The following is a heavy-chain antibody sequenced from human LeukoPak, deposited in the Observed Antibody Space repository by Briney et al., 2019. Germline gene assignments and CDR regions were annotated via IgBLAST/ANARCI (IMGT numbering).Heavy chain of an antibody. CDR1: GYTLTELS. J-gene: IGHJ6*03. CDR3: ATDSLGIAASYYYMDV. Sequence: ASVKVSCKVSGYTLTELSMHWVRQAPGKGLGWMGGFDPEDGETIYAQKFQGRVTMTEDTSTDTAYMELSSLRSEDTAVYYCATDSLGIAASYYYMDVWGKGTTVTVSS. D-gene: IGHD6-25*01. V-gene: IGHV1-24*01. CDR2: FDPEDGET.